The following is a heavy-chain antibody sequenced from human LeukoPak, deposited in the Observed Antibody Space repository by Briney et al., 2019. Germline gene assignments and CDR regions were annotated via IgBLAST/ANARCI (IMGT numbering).Heavy chain of an antibody. V-gene: IGHV3-53*01. CDR3: ASGTYGPYLARFDY. D-gene: IGHD4-17*01. J-gene: IGHJ4*02. CDR1: GFTVSSNY. Sequence: GGSLRLSCAASGFTVSSNYMNWVRQAPGKGLEWVSIIYSGGTTYYADSVKGRFTISRDNAKNSLYLQMNSLRAEDTAVYYCASGTYGPYLARFDYWGQGTLVTVSS. CDR2: IYSGGTT.